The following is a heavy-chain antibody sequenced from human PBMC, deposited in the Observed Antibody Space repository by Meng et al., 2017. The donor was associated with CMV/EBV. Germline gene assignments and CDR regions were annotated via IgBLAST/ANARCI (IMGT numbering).Heavy chain of an antibody. D-gene: IGHD4-23*01. CDR2: ISSSSSYI. CDR3: ARRRGWHSGGGSYYFDY. J-gene: IGHJ4*01. CDR1: GFTFSSYS. Sequence: GESLKISCAASGFTFSSYSMNWVRQAPGKGLEWVASISSSSSYIYYADSVKGRFTISRDNAKNSLYLQMNSLRAEDTAVYYCARRRGWHSGGGSYYFDYWGPGTLVTVSS. V-gene: IGHV3-21*01.